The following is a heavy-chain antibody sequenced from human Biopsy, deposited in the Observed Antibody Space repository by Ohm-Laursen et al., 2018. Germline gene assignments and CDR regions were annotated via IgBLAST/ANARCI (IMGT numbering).Heavy chain of an antibody. CDR3: AKDGRVDSSNWRRGYYFDY. D-gene: IGHD6-13*01. CDR1: GFTFDDYA. CDR2: INWISGMR. Sequence: SLRLSCSASGFTFDDYAMHWVRQAPGKGLEWVAGINWISGMREYAGSVKGRFTVSRDNAKNSLYLQMNSLRPEDTAVYYCAKDGRVDSSNWRRGYYFDYWGQGTLVTVSS. V-gene: IGHV3-9*01. J-gene: IGHJ4*02.